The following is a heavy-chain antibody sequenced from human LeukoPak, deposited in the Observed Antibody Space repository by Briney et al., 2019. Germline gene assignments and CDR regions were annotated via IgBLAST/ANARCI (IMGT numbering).Heavy chain of an antibody. CDR1: GFTFSSYS. CDR3: ARGASPLGGMDV. J-gene: IGHJ6*02. Sequence: GGSLRLSCAASGFTFSSYSMNRVRQAPGKGLEWVSSISSSSSYIYYADSVKGRFTISRDNAKNSLYLQMNSLRAEDTAVYYCARGASPLGGMDVWGQGTTVTVSS. CDR2: ISSSSSYI. V-gene: IGHV3-21*01.